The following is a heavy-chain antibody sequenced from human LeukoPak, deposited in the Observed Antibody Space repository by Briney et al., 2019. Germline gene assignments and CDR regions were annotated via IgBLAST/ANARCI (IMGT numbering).Heavy chain of an antibody. CDR3: ARDRYSSTWYDDAFDI. V-gene: IGHV4-38-2*02. Sequence: PSETLSLTCTVSGYSISSGYYWGWIRQPPGQGLEWIASIYLGETTYYKPSLKSRLTISVDTSKNQLSLKLSSVTAADTAVYYCARDRYSSTWYDDAFDIWGQGTMVTVSS. D-gene: IGHD6-13*01. CDR2: IYLGETT. J-gene: IGHJ3*02. CDR1: GYSISSGYY.